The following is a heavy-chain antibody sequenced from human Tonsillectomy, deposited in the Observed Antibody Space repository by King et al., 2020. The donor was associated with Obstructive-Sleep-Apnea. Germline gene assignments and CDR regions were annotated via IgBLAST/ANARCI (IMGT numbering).Heavy chain of an antibody. J-gene: IGHJ4*02. Sequence: VQLVESGGGLVQPGRSLRLSCAASGFTFDDYAMHWVRQAPGRGLEWVAGINWNGGSIDYADSVKGRFTVSRDNGKNSLHLQMDSLRAEDTALYYCGKDTTLHIVGRTVVDFGGQGTLVTVSS. D-gene: IGHD2-21*01. CDR2: INWNGGSI. CDR3: GKDTTLHIVGRTVVDF. V-gene: IGHV3-9*01. CDR1: GFTFDDYA.